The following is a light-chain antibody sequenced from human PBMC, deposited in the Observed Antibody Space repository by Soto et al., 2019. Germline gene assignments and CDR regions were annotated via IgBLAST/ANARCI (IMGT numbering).Light chain of an antibody. Sequence: IVVTQSAGTLSLSPGERSTLSRRASQSVSSSYLAWYQQKPGQAPRLLIYGASSRATGIPDRFSGSGSGTDFTLTISRLEPEDFAVYYCQEYENTPGTFGRGTRLEIK. CDR1: QSVSSSY. V-gene: IGKV3-20*01. J-gene: IGKJ5*01. CDR2: GAS. CDR3: QEYENTPGT.